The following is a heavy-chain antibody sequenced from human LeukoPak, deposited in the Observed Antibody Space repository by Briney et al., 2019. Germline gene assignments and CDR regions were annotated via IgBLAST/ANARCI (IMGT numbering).Heavy chain of an antibody. J-gene: IGHJ4*02. CDR1: GFTFSIYG. CDR3: AKGPHYYGSGSFVDY. CDR2: IRYDGSNK. V-gene: IGHV3-30*02. D-gene: IGHD3-10*01. Sequence: GGSLRLSCAASGFTFSIYGMHWVRQAPGKGLEWVAFIRYDGSNKYYADSVKGRFTISRDNSKNTLYLQMNSLRAEDTAVYYCAKGPHYYGSGSFVDYWGQGTLVTVSS.